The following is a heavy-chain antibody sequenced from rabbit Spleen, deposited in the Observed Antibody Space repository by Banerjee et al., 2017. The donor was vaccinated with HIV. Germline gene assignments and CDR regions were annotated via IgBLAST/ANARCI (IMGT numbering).Heavy chain of an antibody. CDR3: ARDLVGVIGWNFNL. V-gene: IGHV1S45*01. CDR1: GFSFSDRDV. D-gene: IGHD1-1*01. Sequence: QKQLEESGRGLVKPEGSLTLTCKASGFSFSDRDVMCWVRQAPGKGLEWIACINTATGKDVYASWAKGRFTISKTSSTTVTLQMTSATAADTAIYFCARDLVGVIGWNFNLWGQGTLVTVS. CDR2: INTATGKD. J-gene: IGHJ4*01.